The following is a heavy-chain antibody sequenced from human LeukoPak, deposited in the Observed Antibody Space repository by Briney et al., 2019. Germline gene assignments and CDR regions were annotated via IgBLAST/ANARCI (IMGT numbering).Heavy chain of an antibody. CDR2: IIPIFGTA. J-gene: IGHJ6*03. CDR1: GYTFTSYG. D-gene: IGHD3-3*01. Sequence: ASVKVSCKASGYTFTSYGINWVRQAPGQGLEWMGGIIPIFGTANYAQKFQGRVTITADESTSTAYMELSSLRSEDTAVYYCTIFGLQDPRKHAPYCMDVWGKGTTVTVSS. CDR3: TIFGLQDPRKHAPYCMDV. V-gene: IGHV1-69*13.